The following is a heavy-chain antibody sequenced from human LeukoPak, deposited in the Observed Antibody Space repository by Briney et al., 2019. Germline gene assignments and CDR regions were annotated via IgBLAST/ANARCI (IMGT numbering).Heavy chain of an antibody. D-gene: IGHD1-26*01. J-gene: IGHJ5*02. CDR1: GFTFSSFG. V-gene: IGHV3-33*01. Sequence: GGSLRLSCAASGFTFSSFGMHWVRQAPGKGLEWVAVIWYDASNKYYADFVKGRFTISRDNSKNTLYLQMNSLRDDDTAVYYCVRGVGVSRFNYFDPWGQGTLVTVSS. CDR3: VRGVGVSRFNYFDP. CDR2: IWYDASNK.